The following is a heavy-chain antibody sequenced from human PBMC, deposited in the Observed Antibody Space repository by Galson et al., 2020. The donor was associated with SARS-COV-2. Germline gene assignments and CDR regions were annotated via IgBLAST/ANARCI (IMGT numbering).Heavy chain of an antibody. D-gene: IGHD1-7*01. CDR1: GYTLTELS. V-gene: IGHV1-24*01. Sequence: ASVKVSCKVSGYTLTELSMHWVRQAPGKGLEWMGGFDPEDGETIYAQKFQGRVTMTEDTSTDTAYMELSSLRSEDTAVYYCATAFAITGTTLVDYWGQGTLVTFSS. CDR3: ATAFAITGTTLVDY. CDR2: FDPEDGET. J-gene: IGHJ4*02.